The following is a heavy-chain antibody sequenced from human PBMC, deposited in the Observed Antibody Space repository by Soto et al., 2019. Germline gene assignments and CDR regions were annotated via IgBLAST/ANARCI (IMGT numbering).Heavy chain of an antibody. J-gene: IGHJ2*01. D-gene: IGHD3-9*01. Sequence: QVQLQQWGAGPLRPLETLSLTCGVSGGSFSGYYWAWIRQSPGEGLEWIGEINDRGSINYNPSLKSRVSISVDTATNHYSLTLRSVTAADTAVYYCARESHDILTGPPWVWYFDLWGRGTLVTVSS. CDR3: ARESHDILTGPPWVWYFDL. CDR2: INDRGSI. V-gene: IGHV4-34*01. CDR1: GGSFSGYY.